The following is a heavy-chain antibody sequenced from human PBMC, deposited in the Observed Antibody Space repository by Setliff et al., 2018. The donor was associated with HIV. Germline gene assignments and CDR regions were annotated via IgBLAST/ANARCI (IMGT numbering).Heavy chain of an antibody. CDR1: GFIFRNAW. J-gene: IGHJ4*02. V-gene: IGHV3-15*01. Sequence: GGSLRLSCTASGFIFRNAWMTWVRQAPGKGLEWVGRIKSKSDDGTADYAAAVKDRFTMSRDDSKESLYLLINSLKTEDTSVYFCAFYDSSGYYYSDNWGQGTLVTVSS. CDR3: AFYDSSGYYYSDN. CDR2: IKSKSDDGTA. D-gene: IGHD3-22*01.